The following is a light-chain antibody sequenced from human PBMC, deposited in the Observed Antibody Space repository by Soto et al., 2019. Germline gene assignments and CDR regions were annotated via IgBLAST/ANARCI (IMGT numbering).Light chain of an antibody. CDR2: RNN. V-gene: IGLV1-47*01. Sequence: QSVLTQPPSASGTPGQRVTISCSGSSSNIGSNYVYWYQQLPGTAPKLVIYRNNQRPPGVPDRFSGSKSGTSASLAISGLRSDDEADYYCAAWDDSLSGVVFGGGTKLTVL. CDR1: SSNIGSNY. CDR3: AAWDDSLSGVV. J-gene: IGLJ2*01.